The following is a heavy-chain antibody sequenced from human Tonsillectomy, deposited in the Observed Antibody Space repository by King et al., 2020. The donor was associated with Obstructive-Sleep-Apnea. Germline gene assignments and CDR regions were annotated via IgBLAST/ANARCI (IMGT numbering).Heavy chain of an antibody. CDR1: GFTFSSYD. J-gene: IGHJ4*02. Sequence: VQLVESGGGVVQPGGSLRLSCAASGFTFSSYDIHWVRQTPGKGLEWVAFIRYDGSDKYYADSVQGRFTISRDNSKKTLYLQRNSLRAEDTAVYYFARSDMITFGGPMIDYWGQGTLVTVSS. D-gene: IGHD3-16*01. V-gene: IGHV3-30*02. CDR3: ARSDMITFGGPMIDY. CDR2: IRYDGSDK.